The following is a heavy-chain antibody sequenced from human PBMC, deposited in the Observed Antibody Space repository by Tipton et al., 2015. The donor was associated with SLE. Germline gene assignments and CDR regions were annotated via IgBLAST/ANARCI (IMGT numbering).Heavy chain of an antibody. CDR3: ARLSGFDSLFDY. V-gene: IGHV3-7*01. CDR2: IKQDGSEK. CDR1: GFTFSGYW. D-gene: IGHD5-12*01. J-gene: IGHJ4*02. Sequence: SLRLSCAAPGFTFSGYWMTWVRQAPGKRLEWVANIKQDGSEKYYVESVKGRFTISRDNAKTSLYLQMNSLRADDTGVYYCARLSGFDSLFDYWGQGTLVTVSS.